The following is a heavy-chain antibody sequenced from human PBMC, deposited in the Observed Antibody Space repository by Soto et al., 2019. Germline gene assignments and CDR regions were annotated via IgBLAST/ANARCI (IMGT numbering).Heavy chain of an antibody. CDR1: GFTFSNAW. CDR2: IKSKTDGGTT. J-gene: IGHJ4*02. D-gene: IGHD2-2*03. Sequence: GGSLRLSCAASGFTFSNAWMSWVRQAPGKGLEWVGRIKSKTDGGTTDYAAPVKGRFTISRDDSKNTLYLQMNSLKTEDTAVYYCTATLDIVVVPAAMESDYWGQGTLVTVSS. CDR3: TATLDIVVVPAAMESDY. V-gene: IGHV3-15*01.